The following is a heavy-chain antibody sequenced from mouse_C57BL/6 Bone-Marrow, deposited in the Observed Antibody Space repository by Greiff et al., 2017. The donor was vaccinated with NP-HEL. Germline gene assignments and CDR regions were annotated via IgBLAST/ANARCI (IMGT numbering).Heavy chain of an antibody. Sequence: EVKLVESGGGLVQSGRSLRLSCATSGFTFSDFYMEWVRQAPGKGLEWIAASRNKANDYTTEYSASVKGRFIVSRDTSQSILYLQMNALRAEDTAIYYCARDTSYYYGSSYGYFDVWGTGTTVTVSS. J-gene: IGHJ1*03. V-gene: IGHV7-1*01. CDR3: ARDTSYYYGSSYGYFDV. CDR2: SRNKANDYTT. CDR1: GFTFSDFY. D-gene: IGHD1-1*01.